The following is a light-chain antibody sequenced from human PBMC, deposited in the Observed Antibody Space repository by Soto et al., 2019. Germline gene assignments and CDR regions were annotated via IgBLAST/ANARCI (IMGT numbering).Light chain of an antibody. CDR1: SSNIGAGYD. CDR3: QSYDCSLSGRRV. J-gene: IGLJ3*02. Sequence: QSVLTQPPSVSGAPGQRVTISCTGSSSNIGAGYDVHWYQQLPGTAPKLLIYGNSNRPSGVPDRFSGSKSGTSASLAITGLQAEDEADYYCQSYDCSLSGRRVFGGGTKLTVL. V-gene: IGLV1-40*01. CDR2: GNS.